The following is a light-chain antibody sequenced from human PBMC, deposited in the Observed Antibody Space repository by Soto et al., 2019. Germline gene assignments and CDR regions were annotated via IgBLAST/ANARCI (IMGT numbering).Light chain of an antibody. V-gene: IGKV1-17*01. J-gene: IGKJ1*01. CDR1: QGIRIN. Sequence: DIQMTQSPSSLSASVGDRVTIICGASQGIRINLAWYQQKPGKAPKRLIYAASSLQGGVPSRFSGSGSGTEFTLTISSLQPEDFATYYCLQHNTYPRTFGQGTRVEIK. CDR2: AAS. CDR3: LQHNTYPRT.